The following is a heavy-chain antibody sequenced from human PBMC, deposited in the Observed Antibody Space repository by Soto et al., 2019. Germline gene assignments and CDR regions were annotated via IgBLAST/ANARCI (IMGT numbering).Heavy chain of an antibody. J-gene: IGHJ6*02. CDR2: ISSGGSSI. CDR1: KFTFSDYY. CDR3: ARDWSTFWGMDV. V-gene: IGHV3-11*01. Sequence: GGSLRLSCAASKFTFSDYYMNWIRQAPGKGLEWLSSISSGGSSIHYADSVKGRFTISRDNAKNSLYLQMNSLRAADTAVYYCARDWSTFWGMDVWGQGTTVTVSS.